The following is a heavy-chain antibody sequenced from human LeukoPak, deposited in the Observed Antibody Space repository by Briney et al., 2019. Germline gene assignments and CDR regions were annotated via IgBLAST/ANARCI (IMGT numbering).Heavy chain of an antibody. CDR3: ARERRDWEFGIVGASEGAFDI. D-gene: IGHD1-26*01. J-gene: IGHJ3*02. Sequence: PSETLSLTCTVSGGSISSSSYYWGWLRQPPGTGREWVGSIYYSATPYYNPSLNRPVTISLDTSKNQFSLKLSSVTAADTAVYYCARERRDWEFGIVGASEGAFDIWGQGTMVTVSS. CDR1: GGSISSSSYY. V-gene: IGHV4-39*02. CDR2: IYYSATP.